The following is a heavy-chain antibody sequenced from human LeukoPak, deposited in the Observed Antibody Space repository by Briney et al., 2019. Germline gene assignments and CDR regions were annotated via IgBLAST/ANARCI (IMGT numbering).Heavy chain of an antibody. J-gene: IGHJ2*01. D-gene: IGHD6-19*01. CDR2: IKSKTDGGTT. Sequence: GGSLRLSCAASAFTFSNAWMSWVRQAPGKGLEWVGRIKSKTDGGTTDYAAPVKGRFTISRDDSKNTLYLQMNSLKTEDTAVYYCARAPSGWPDYWYFDLWGRGTLVTVSS. CDR1: AFTFSNAW. CDR3: ARAPSGWPDYWYFDL. V-gene: IGHV3-15*01.